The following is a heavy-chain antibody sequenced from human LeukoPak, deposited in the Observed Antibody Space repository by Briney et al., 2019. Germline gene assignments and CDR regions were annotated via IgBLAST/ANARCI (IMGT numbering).Heavy chain of an antibody. CDR2: IYYSGST. Sequence: SETLSLTCTVSGGSISSYYWSWIRQPPGKGLEWIGYIYYSGSTNYNPSLKSRVTISVDTSKNQFSLKLSSVTAADTAVYYCARGISSGYYNYWGQGTLVTVSS. CDR3: ARGISSGYYNY. V-gene: IGHV4-59*01. J-gene: IGHJ4*02. CDR1: GGSISSYY. D-gene: IGHD3-22*01.